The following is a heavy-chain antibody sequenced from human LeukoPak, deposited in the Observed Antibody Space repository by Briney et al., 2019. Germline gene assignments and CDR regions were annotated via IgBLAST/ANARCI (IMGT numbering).Heavy chain of an antibody. V-gene: IGHV3-21*01. CDR1: GLTFSSYS. CDR2: ISSSSSYI. Sequence: GGSLRLSCAASGLTFSSYSMNWVRQAPGKGLEWVSSISSSSSYIYYADSVKGRFTISRDNAKNSLYLQMNSLRAEDTAVYYCARLAWFGEMVGDYFDYWGQGTLVTVSS. CDR3: ARLAWFGEMVGDYFDY. J-gene: IGHJ4*02. D-gene: IGHD3-10*01.